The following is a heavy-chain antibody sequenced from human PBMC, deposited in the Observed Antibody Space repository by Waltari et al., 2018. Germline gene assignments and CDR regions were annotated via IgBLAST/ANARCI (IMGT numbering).Heavy chain of an antibody. Sequence: QVQLVESGGGVVQPGRSLRLSCAATGFTFSTYAMHWVRQAPGTGLEWVDFRSVEGSNKSYEDSVHGRFTISRDNSKNTLYLQMNGLSSEDPSVFYIAREARSDSAFWSGTKPFDSWGQGTLVTVSS. V-gene: IGHV3-30-3*01. CDR2: RSVEGSNK. D-gene: IGHD3-3*01. J-gene: IGHJ4*02. CDR1: GFTFSTYA. CDR3: AREARSDSAFWSGTKPFDS.